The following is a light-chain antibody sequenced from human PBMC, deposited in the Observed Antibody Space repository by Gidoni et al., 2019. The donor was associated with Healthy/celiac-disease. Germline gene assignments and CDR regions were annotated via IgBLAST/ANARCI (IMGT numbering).Light chain of an antibody. V-gene: IGKV4-1*01. CDR3: QQYYSTPWT. CDR1: QSVLYSSNNKNY. J-gene: IGKJ1*01. Sequence: IVMTQSPDSLACSLGEGATINCTSSQSVLYSSNNKNYLAKYQQKPGQPPTLLIYWASTRASGVPDRISGSGSGTDLTPPISSLQAEDVAVYYCQQYYSTPWTFGQGTKVEIK. CDR2: WAS.